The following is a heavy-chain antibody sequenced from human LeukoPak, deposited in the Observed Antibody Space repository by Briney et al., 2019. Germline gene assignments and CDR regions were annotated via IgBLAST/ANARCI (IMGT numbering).Heavy chain of an antibody. CDR2: ISSSGSTI. D-gene: IGHD3-22*01. V-gene: IGHV3-48*03. CDR1: GFTFSSYW. Sequence: GGSLRLSCAASGFTFSSYWMTWVRQAPGKGLEWVSYISSSGSTIYYADSVKGRFTISRDNAKNSLYLQMNSLRAEDTAVYYCARDSSGYYAAPYYYYMDVWGKGTTVTISS. CDR3: ARDSSGYYAAPYYYYMDV. J-gene: IGHJ6*03.